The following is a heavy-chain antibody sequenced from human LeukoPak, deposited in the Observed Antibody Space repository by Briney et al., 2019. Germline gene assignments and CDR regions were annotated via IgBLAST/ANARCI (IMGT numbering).Heavy chain of an antibody. CDR1: GYSFTTYW. CDR2: IYPGDSDV. J-gene: IGHJ4*02. CDR3: ARQGYNSTWDRYLAY. V-gene: IGHV5-51*01. D-gene: IGHD6-13*01. Sequence: GESLKISCKGSGYSFTTYWIGWVRQMPGRGLEWMGIIYPGDSDVIYSPSFQGQVTISADKSISTAYLQWSSLQASDTAMYYCARQGYNSTWDRYLAYWGQGTQVTVSS.